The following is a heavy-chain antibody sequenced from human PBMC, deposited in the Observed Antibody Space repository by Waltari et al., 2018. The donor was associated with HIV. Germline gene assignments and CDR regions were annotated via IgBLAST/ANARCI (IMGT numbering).Heavy chain of an antibody. CDR1: GFKFSSFG. D-gene: IGHD3-3*01. J-gene: IGHJ4*02. CDR3: AREGGSNYDRPFDY. V-gene: IGHV3-48*02. Sequence: EVQVADSGGDLVRPGGSLRLPCVGSGFKFSSFGMNWIRQAPGKGMEWISYIASRSGNTYYADSVRARFITSRDNDKNSVFLQMNDLRDEDTAIYYCAREGGSNYDRPFDYWGQGTLVTVSS. CDR2: IASRSGNT.